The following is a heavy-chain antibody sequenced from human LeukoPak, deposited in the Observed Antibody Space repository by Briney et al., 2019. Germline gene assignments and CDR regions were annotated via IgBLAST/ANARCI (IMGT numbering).Heavy chain of an antibody. D-gene: IGHD2-15*01. CDR2: INPNSGGT. CDR3: AVEDIVVVVAASTTAPFDY. Sequence: ASVKVSCKASGYTFTGHYMHWVRQAPGQGLEWMGWINPNSGGTNYAQKFQGRVTMTRDTSISTAYMELSRLRSDDTAVYYCAVEDIVVVVAASTTAPFDYWGQGTLVTVSS. V-gene: IGHV1-2*02. CDR1: GYTFTGHY. J-gene: IGHJ4*02.